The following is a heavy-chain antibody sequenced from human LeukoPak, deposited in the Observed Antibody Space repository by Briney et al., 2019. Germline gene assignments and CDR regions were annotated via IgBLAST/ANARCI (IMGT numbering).Heavy chain of an antibody. V-gene: IGHV3-53*01. CDR2: IYSGGST. CDR1: GFTVSSNY. D-gene: IGHD2-2*01. CDR3: ATEKPAAIAYYYYGMDV. Sequence: PGGSLRLSCAASGFTVSSNYMSWVRQAPGKGLEWVSVIYSGGSTYYADSVKGRFTISRDNSKNTLYLQMNSLRAEDTAVYYCATEKPAAIAYYYYGMDVWGQGTTVTVSS. J-gene: IGHJ6*02.